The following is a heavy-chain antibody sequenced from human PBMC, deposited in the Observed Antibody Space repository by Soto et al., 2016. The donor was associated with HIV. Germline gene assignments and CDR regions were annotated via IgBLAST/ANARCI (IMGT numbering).Heavy chain of an antibody. V-gene: IGHV3-74*01. J-gene: IGHJ4*02. CDR1: GFSSSNYW. CDR2: INKDGSTT. Sequence: EVQLVESGGGLVQPGGSLRLSCAASGFSSSNYWMHWVRQAPGKGLVWVSRINKDGSTTTYADSVRGRFTISRDYAKNTLYLQMNTLRVEDTAVYYCSRDGHMVDLDYWGQGTLVTVSS. D-gene: IGHD2-21*01. CDR3: SRDGHMVDLDY.